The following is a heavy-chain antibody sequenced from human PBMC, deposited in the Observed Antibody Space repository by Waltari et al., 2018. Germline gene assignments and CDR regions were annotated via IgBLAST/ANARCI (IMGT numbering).Heavy chain of an antibody. CDR3: ARGGGPRTVVALTFDL. D-gene: IGHD3-22*01. J-gene: IGHJ4*02. CDR1: GYTFTNFG. Sequence: QVQLVQSGAEVKKPGASVKVSCKASGYTFTNFGINWVRQAPGQGLEWMGWISPCNGNADDEQKLQGRVTMTTDTSTKTAFLELRSLRSDDTAVYYCARGGGPRTVVALTFDLWGQGTLVTVSS. V-gene: IGHV1-18*01. CDR2: ISPCNGNA.